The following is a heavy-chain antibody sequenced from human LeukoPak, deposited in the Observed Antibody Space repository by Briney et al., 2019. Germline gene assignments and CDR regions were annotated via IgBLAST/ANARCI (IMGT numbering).Heavy chain of an antibody. CDR1: GYTFTSYG. J-gene: IGHJ4*02. CDR2: ISAYNGNT. CDR3: ARDADDYGDYPPCFGY. Sequence: ASVKVSCEASGYTFTSYGISWVRQAPGQGLEWMGWISAYNGNTNYAQKLQGRVTMTTDPSTSTAYMELRSLRSDDTAVYYCARDADDYGDYPPCFGYWGQGTLVTVSS. V-gene: IGHV1-18*01. D-gene: IGHD4-17*01.